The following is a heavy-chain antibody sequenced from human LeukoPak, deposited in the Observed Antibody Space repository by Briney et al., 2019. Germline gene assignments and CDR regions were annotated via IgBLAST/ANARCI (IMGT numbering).Heavy chain of an antibody. CDR2: IYSGGGT. CDR3: ARGGNGPVDY. J-gene: IGHJ4*02. V-gene: IGHV3-53*01. CDR1: GFTVSNNY. Sequence: GGSLRLSCVASGFTVSNNYMSWVRQAPGKGLDWVSIIYSGGGTYYADSVKGRFTISGDSSKNTLYLQMNSLRAEDTAVYYCARGGNGPVDYWGQGTLVTVSS. D-gene: IGHD3-16*01.